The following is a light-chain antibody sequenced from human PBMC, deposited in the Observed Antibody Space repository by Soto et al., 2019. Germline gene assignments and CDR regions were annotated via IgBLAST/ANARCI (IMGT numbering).Light chain of an antibody. V-gene: IGLV2-14*03. Sequence: HSDLNRPGHGCRSPGQANPITSKENSSDVGGYNYVSWYQHHPGKAPKLIIYDVTNRPSGVSNPFSGSKSGNTASLTISGLQPEDEADYYCSSYTTSNTRQIVFGTGTKVTVL. J-gene: IGLJ1*01. CDR3: SSYTTSNTRQIV. CDR1: SSDVGGYNY. CDR2: DVT.